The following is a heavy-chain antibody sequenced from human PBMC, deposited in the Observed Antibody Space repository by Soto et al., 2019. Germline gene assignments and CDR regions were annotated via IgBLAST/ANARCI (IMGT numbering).Heavy chain of an antibody. J-gene: IGHJ4*02. CDR3: ARRGPGTYFDY. V-gene: IGHV3-23*01. CDR2: ISGSGGST. Sequence: EVQLLDSGGGLVQPGGSLRLSCAASGFTFSSYAMNWVRQAPGKGLEWVSVISGSGGSTYYADSVKGRFTISRDNSKNTLYRQMNSLRAEDTAVYCARRGPGTYFDYWGQGTLVTVSS. D-gene: IGHD6-13*01. CDR1: GFTFSSYA.